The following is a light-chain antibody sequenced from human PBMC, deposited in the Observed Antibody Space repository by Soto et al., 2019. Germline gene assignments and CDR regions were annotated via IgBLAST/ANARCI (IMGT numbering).Light chain of an antibody. Sequence: EIVMTQSPATLSVSPGERATVPCRASQSVSSNLAWYQQKPGQPPRLLIYGASTRATGIPARFSGSGSGTDFTLTISSLEPEDFAVYYCQQRSTWPALTFGGGTKVDIK. CDR2: GAS. J-gene: IGKJ4*01. V-gene: IGKV3-15*01. CDR3: QQRSTWPALT. CDR1: QSVSSN.